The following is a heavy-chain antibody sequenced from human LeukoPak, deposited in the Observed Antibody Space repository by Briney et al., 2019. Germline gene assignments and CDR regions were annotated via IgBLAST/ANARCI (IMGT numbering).Heavy chain of an antibody. CDR1: GGSISSYY. D-gene: IGHD5-18*01. J-gene: IGHJ5*02. V-gene: IGHV4-59*01. CDR3: ARSYYTAMANWFDP. Sequence: PSETLSLTYTVSGGSISSYYWSWIRQPPGKGLEWIGYIYYSGSTNYNPSLKSRVTTSVDTSKNQFSLKLSSVTAADTAVYYCARSYYTAMANWFDPWGQGTLVTVSS. CDR2: IYYSGST.